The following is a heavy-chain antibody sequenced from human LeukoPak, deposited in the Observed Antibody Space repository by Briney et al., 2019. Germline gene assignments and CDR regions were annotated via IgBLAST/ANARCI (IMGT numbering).Heavy chain of an antibody. CDR3: ARDWDSGSYFNYYYGMDV. V-gene: IGHV1-8*01. D-gene: IGHD1-26*01. Sequence: ASVKVSCKASGYTFTSYDINWVRQATGQGLEWMGWMNPNSGNTGYAQKFQGRVTMTRNTSISTAYMELSSLRSEDTAVYYCARDWDSGSYFNYYYGMDVWGQGTTVTVSS. J-gene: IGHJ6*02. CDR2: MNPNSGNT. CDR1: GYTFTSYD.